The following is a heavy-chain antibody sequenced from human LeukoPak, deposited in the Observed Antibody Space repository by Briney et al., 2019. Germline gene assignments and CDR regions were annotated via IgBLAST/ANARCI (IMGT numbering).Heavy chain of an antibody. D-gene: IGHD2-2*01. CDR2: ISAYNGNT. Sequence: ASVKVSCKASGYTFTSYGISWVRQAPGQGLEWMGWISAYNGNTNYAQKLQGRVTMTTDTSTSTAYMELRSLRPDDTAVYYCARGGEKVVVPAAVGAHYYYYGMDVWGQGTTVTVSS. CDR3: ARGGEKVVVPAAVGAHYYYYGMDV. J-gene: IGHJ6*02. V-gene: IGHV1-18*01. CDR1: GYTFTSYG.